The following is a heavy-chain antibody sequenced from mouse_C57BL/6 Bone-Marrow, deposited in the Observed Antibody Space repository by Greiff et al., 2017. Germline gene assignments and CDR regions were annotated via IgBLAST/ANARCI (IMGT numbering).Heavy chain of an antibody. D-gene: IGHD1-1*01. CDR3: ARSSSTVVATDWYFDV. J-gene: IGHJ1*03. V-gene: IGHV1-64*01. CDR2: IHPNSGST. Sequence: PGQGLEWLGMIHPNSGSTNYNEKFKSKATLTVDKSSSTAYMQLSSLTSEDSAVYYCARSSSTVVATDWYFDVWGTGTTVTVSS.